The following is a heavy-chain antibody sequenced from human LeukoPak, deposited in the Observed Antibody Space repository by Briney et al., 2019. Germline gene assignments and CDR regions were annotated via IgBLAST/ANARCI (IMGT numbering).Heavy chain of an antibody. J-gene: IGHJ5*01. D-gene: IGHD4-11*01. CDR3: AKEGAYPIVTYDS. Sequence: PGGSLRLSCAASGFTFSDYWMNWLRQAPGKGLEWVANIKQDGSEKYYVDSVKGRFTISRDNAKNSLYVQINSLRAEDTAVYYCAKEGAYPIVTYDSWGQGTLVTVSS. CDR1: GFTFSDYW. V-gene: IGHV3-7*01. CDR2: IKQDGSEK.